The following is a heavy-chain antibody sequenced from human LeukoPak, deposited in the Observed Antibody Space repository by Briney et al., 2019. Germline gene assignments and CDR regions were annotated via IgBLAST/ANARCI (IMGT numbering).Heavy chain of an antibody. Sequence: ETLSLTCAVYGGSFSGYYMSWVRQAPGKGLEWVSVIYSGGSTYYADSVKGRFTISRDNSKNTLYLQMNSLRAEDTAVYYCAREMDQGVVAATPLQYWGQGTLVTVSS. D-gene: IGHD2-15*01. V-gene: IGHV3-53*01. CDR2: IYSGGST. CDR1: GGSFSGYY. CDR3: AREMDQGVVAATPLQY. J-gene: IGHJ4*02.